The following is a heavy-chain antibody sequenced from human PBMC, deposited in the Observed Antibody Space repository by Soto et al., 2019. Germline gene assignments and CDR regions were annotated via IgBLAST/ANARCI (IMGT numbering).Heavy chain of an antibody. D-gene: IGHD6-6*01. J-gene: IGHJ4*02. CDR2: INHSGST. V-gene: IGHV4-34*01. Sequence: QVQLQQWGAGLLKPSETLSLTCAVYGWSFSDYYWSWIRQPPGKGLEWIGEINHSGSTNYNPSLKSRVTISVDTSKNQFSLKLSSVTAADTAVYYCARTSRFDSWGQGTLVTVSS. CDR3: ARTSRFDS. CDR1: GWSFSDYY.